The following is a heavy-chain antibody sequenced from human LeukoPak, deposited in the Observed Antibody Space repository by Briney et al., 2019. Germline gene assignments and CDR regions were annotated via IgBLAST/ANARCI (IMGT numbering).Heavy chain of an antibody. CDR1: GGSISSYH. V-gene: IGHV4-59*01. Sequence: SETLSLTCTVPGGSISSYHWSWIRQPPGKGLDWIGYIYYSGSTNYNPSLKSRVTISVDTSKNQFSLKLSSVTAADTAVYYCARAPSGRLYYYYYMDVWGKGTTVTVSS. CDR2: IYYSGST. CDR3: ARAPSGRLYYYYYMDV. D-gene: IGHD2-15*01. J-gene: IGHJ6*03.